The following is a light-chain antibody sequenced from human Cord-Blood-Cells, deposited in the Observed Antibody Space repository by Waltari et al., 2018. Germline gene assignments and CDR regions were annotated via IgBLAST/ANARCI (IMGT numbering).Light chain of an antibody. V-gene: IGLV2-14*03. CDR2: DVS. CDR1: SRDVGGYNY. CDR3: SLYTSSSTWV. Sequence: QSALTQPASVSGSPGQSITIPCPGTSRDVGGYNYVSCYQQHPGKAPKLMIYDVSNRPSGVSNRFSGSKSCNTASLTISGLQAEDEADYYCSLYTSSSTWVFGGGTKLTVL. J-gene: IGLJ3*02.